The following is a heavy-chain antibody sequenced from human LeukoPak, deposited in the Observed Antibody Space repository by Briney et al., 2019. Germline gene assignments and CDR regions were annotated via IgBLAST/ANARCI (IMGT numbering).Heavy chain of an antibody. Sequence: ASVKVSCKASGYTFTSYGISWVRQAPGQGLEWMGWISAYNGNTNYAQKLQGRVTMTTDTSTSTAYMELRSLRSDDTAVYYCARVGILSHDFWSGYPRGIHWFDPWGQGTLVTVSS. CDR3: ARVGILSHDFWSGYPRGIHWFDP. D-gene: IGHD3-3*01. CDR2: ISAYNGNT. J-gene: IGHJ5*02. CDR1: GYTFTSYG. V-gene: IGHV1-18*01.